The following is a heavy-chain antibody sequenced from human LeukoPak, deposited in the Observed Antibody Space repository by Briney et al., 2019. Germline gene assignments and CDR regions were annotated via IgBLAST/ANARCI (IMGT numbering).Heavy chain of an antibody. CDR3: AKDLGVRYFDWLIPGSDY. Sequence: GGSLRLSCAASGLTFADYAMRWVRQAPGKGPDWVSGISGSGGSTSYADSVKGLFTISRDNSKNTLYLQMNSLRAEDTAVYYCAKDLGVRYFDWLIPGSDYWGQGTLVTVSS. J-gene: IGHJ4*02. CDR2: ISGSGGST. CDR1: GLTFADYA. D-gene: IGHD3-9*01. V-gene: IGHV3-23*01.